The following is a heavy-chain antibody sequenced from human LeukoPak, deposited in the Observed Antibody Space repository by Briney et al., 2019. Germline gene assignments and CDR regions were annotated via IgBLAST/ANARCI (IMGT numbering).Heavy chain of an antibody. CDR2: IYHSGST. J-gene: IGHJ6*03. D-gene: IGHD6-6*01. Sequence: SETLSLTCTVSGYSISSGYYWGWIRQPPGKGLEWIGSIYHSGSTYYNPSLKSRVTISVDTSKNQFSLKLSSVTAADTAVYYCARTPSIAARGYYYYYMDVRGKGTTVTVSS. CDR1: GYSISSGYY. CDR3: ARTPSIAARGYYYYYMDV. V-gene: IGHV4-38-2*02.